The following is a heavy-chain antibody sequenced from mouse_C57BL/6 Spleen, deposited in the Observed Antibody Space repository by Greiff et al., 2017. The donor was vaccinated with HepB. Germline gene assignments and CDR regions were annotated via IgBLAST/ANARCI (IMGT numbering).Heavy chain of an antibody. CDR3: AREGTGAMDY. CDR1: GYTFTSYT. J-gene: IGHJ4*01. Sequence: QVQLQQSGAELARPGASVKMSCKASGYTFTSYTMHWVKQRPGQGLEWIGYINPSSGYTKYNQKFKDKATLTADKSSSTAYMQLSSLTSEDSAVYYCAREGTGAMDYWGQGTSVTVSS. V-gene: IGHV1-4*01. D-gene: IGHD4-1*01. CDR2: INPSSGYT.